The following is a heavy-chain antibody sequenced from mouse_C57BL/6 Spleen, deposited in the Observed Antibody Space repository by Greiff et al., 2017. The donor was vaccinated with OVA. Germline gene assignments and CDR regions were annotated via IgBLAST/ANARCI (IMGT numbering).Heavy chain of an antibody. CDR3: AKHGRGLLKENYYAMDY. Sequence: QVQLKESGPGLVAPSQSLSITCTVSGFSFTSYGVDWVRQPPGKGLEWLGLIWGGGSTNYNSALMSRLSISKDNSKSQVFLKMNSLQTDDTAMYYYAKHGRGLLKENYYAMDYWGQGTSVTVSS. V-gene: IGHV2-9*01. J-gene: IGHJ4*01. CDR2: IWGGGST. CDR1: GFSFTSYG. D-gene: IGHD2-3*01.